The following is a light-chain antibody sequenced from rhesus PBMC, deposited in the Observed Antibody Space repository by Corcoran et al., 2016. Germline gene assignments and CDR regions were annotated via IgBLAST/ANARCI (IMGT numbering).Light chain of an antibody. Sequence: EIVMTQSPATLSLSPGETATISCRTSQSVSSKLAWYQQKPGQAPRLLIYGASSRATGIPDRFSGSGSGKDFTLTISSLEPEDFGVYYWQETSNLWTFGQVTKVEIK. CDR1: QSVSSK. CDR2: GAS. J-gene: IGKJ1*01. V-gene: IGKV3-31*02. CDR3: QETSNLWT.